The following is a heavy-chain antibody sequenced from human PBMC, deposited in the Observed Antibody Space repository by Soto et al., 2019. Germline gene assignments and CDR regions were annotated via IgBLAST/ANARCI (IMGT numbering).Heavy chain of an antibody. CDR1: GGTFSSYA. Sequence: VASVKVSCKASGGTFSSYAISWVRQAPGQGLEWMGWIIPIFGTANYAQKFQGRVTITADESTSTAYMELSSLRSEDTAVYYCAREGYYDSSGYYYVAFDIWGQGTMVTVSS. J-gene: IGHJ3*02. CDR3: AREGYYDSSGYYYVAFDI. D-gene: IGHD3-22*01. V-gene: IGHV1-69*13. CDR2: IIPIFGTA.